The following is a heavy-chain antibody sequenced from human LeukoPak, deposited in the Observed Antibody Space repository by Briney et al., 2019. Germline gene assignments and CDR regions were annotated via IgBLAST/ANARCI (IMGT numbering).Heavy chain of an antibody. CDR2: ISVDNGNT. V-gene: IGHV1-18*01. Sequence: ASVKVSCKASGYTFTSYGISWVRQAPGQGLEWMGWISVDNGNTKYAQKLQGRVSMTADTSTSTAYMELRSLRSDDTAAYFCARGAEYSSSLPAYYFDYWGQGTLVTVSS. D-gene: IGHD6-6*01. CDR1: GYTFTSYG. CDR3: ARGAEYSSSLPAYYFDY. J-gene: IGHJ4*02.